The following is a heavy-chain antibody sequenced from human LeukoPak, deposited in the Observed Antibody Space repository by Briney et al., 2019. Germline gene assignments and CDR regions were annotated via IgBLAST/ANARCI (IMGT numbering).Heavy chain of an antibody. CDR2: ISSSSSYI. V-gene: IGHV3-21*01. Sequence: GGSLRLSCAASGFTFSSYSMNWVRQAPGEGLEWVSSISSSSSYIYYADSVKGRFTISRDNAKNSLYLQMNSLRAEDTAVYYCASAFGGVIGDYWGQGTLVTVSS. D-gene: IGHD3-16*01. CDR3: ASAFGGVIGDY. CDR1: GFTFSSYS. J-gene: IGHJ4*02.